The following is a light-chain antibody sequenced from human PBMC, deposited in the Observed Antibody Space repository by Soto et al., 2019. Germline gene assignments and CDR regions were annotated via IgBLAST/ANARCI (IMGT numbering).Light chain of an antibody. J-gene: IGLJ1*01. CDR2: EVT. CDR3: SSKRDSSTLFV. V-gene: IGLV2-14*01. Sequence: QSVLAQPASVSGSPGQSITISCTGTSSDVGAYNYVSWYQHHPGKVPKLLIYEVTNRPSGVSDRFSGSKSRNTASPTISGLQAEDEADYYCSSKRDSSTLFVFGTGTKVTVL. CDR1: SSDVGAYNY.